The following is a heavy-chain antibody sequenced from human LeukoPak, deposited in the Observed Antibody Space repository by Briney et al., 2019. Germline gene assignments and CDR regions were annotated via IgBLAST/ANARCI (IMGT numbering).Heavy chain of an antibody. D-gene: IGHD2-15*01. J-gene: IGHJ6*03. CDR2: INPSGGST. V-gene: IGHV1-46*01. CDR1: GYTFTSYY. Sequence: GASVKVSCKASGYTFTSYYMHWVRQAPGQGLEWMGIINPSGGSTSYAQKFQGRVTMTRDMSTSTVYMELSSLRSEDTAVYYCARDGRYSGGSCRRAYYYYYYMDVWGKGTTVTVSS. CDR3: ARDGRYSGGSCRRAYYYYYYMDV.